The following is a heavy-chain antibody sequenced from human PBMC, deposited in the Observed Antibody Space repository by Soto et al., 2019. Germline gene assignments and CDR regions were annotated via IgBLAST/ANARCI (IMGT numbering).Heavy chain of an antibody. D-gene: IGHD5-12*01. V-gene: IGHV3-23*01. Sequence: GGSLRLSCAASGFTFSSYAMSWVRQAPGKGLEWVSAISGSGGSTYYADSVKGRFTISRDNSKNTLYLQMNSLRAEDTAVYYCAKRRMRWLQSSSRAEYFQHWGQGTLVTVSS. J-gene: IGHJ1*01. CDR1: GFTFSSYA. CDR2: ISGSGGST. CDR3: AKRRMRWLQSSSRAEYFQH.